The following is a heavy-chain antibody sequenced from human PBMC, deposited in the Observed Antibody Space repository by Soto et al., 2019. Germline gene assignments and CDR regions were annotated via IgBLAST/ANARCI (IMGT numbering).Heavy chain of an antibody. J-gene: IGHJ4*02. CDR1: GYTFTSYY. D-gene: IGHD3-22*01. CDR3: ARVGYYDSSGYYSFDY. V-gene: IGHV1-46*01. Sequence: ASVKVSCKASGYTFTSYYMHWVRQAPGQGLEWMGIINPSGGSTSYAQKFQGRVTMTRDTSTSTVYMELSSLRSEDTAVYYCARVGYYDSSGYYSFDYWGQGTLVTVSS. CDR2: INPSGGST.